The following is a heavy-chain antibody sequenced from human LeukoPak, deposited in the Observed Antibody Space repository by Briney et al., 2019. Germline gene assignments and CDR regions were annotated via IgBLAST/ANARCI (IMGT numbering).Heavy chain of an antibody. V-gene: IGHV1-8*01. J-gene: IGHJ4*02. CDR3: ARGPPNWGYDY. Sequence: ASVKVSCKASGYTFTSYDINWVRQATGQQPEWMGWMSPNSGDTGYAQKFQDRVTMTRNTSISTAYMELSSLRSDDTAVNYCARGPPNWGYDYWGPGTLVTVSS. D-gene: IGHD7-27*01. CDR1: GYTFTSYD. CDR2: MSPNSGDT.